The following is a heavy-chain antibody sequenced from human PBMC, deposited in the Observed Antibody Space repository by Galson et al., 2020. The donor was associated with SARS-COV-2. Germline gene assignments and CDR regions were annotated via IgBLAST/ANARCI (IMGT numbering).Heavy chain of an antibody. J-gene: IGHJ4*02. Sequence: SETLSLTCTVSGGSISSSSYYWGWIRQPPGKGLEWIGSIYYSGSTYYNPSLKSRVTISVDTSKNQFSLKLSSVTAADTAVYYCARVPQESTLYYYDSFLRDYWGQGTLVTVSS. V-gene: IGHV4-39*01. CDR1: GGSISSSSYY. CDR3: ARVPQESTLYYYDSFLRDY. CDR2: IYYSGST. D-gene: IGHD3-22*01.